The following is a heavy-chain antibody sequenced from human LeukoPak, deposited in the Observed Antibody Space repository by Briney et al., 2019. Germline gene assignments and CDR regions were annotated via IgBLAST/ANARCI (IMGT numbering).Heavy chain of an antibody. D-gene: IGHD1-26*01. CDR2: IYYSGTT. CDR1: GGSISNYY. J-gene: IGHJ4*02. CDR3: SRESGAFCPFGY. Sequence: SETLSLTCTVSGGSISNYYWSWVRQPPGKGLEWIGYIYYSGTTNYNPSLKSRVTISLDTSKGQFSLKLSSVTAADTAIYYCSRESGAFCPFGYWGQGTLVIVPP. V-gene: IGHV4-59*01.